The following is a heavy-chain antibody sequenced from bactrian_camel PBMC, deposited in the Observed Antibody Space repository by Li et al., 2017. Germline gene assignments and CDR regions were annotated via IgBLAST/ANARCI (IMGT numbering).Heavy chain of an antibody. CDR2: IAPATGTT. V-gene: IGHV3S28*01. CDR3: AADLGWCGSRPLQREFRN. D-gene: IGHD2*01. CDR1: AYTFSNYY. J-gene: IGHJ4*01. Sequence: QLVESGGGSVQAGGSLRLSCAASAYTFSNYYCMGWFRQAPGKEREGVAAIAPATGTTFYSDSVKGRFTISHVNANNTLHLQMNSLKPEDTAVYYCAADLGWCGSRPLQREFRNWGQGTQVTVS.